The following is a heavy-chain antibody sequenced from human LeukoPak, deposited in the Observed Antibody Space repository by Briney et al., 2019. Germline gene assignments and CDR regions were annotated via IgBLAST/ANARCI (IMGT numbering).Heavy chain of an antibody. D-gene: IGHD3-22*01. V-gene: IGHV3-21*01. CDR2: ISSSSYI. CDR1: GFTFSSYS. J-gene: IGHJ6*02. CDR3: ARDQGYYDGYYGMDV. Sequence: GGSLRLSCAASGFTFSSYSMNWVRQAPGKGLEWVSSISSSSYIYYADSVKGRFTISRDNAKNSLYLQMNSLRAEDTAVYYCARDQGYYDGYYGMDVWGQGTTVTVSS.